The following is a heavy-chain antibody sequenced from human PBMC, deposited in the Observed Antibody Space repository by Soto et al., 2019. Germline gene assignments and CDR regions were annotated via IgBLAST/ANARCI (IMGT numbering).Heavy chain of an antibody. Sequence: VQLVESGGGLVQPGGSLRLFCAGSGFTFSSYDMHWVRQATGKGLEWVSGIGTVGDTYYPGSVKGRFTISRENAKNSLYLQMNSLRAGDTAVYYCARWGGNDKWYFDLWGRGTLVTVSS. J-gene: IGHJ2*01. CDR3: ARWGGNDKWYFDL. D-gene: IGHD1-1*01. CDR1: GFTFSSYD. CDR2: IGTVGDT. V-gene: IGHV3-13*01.